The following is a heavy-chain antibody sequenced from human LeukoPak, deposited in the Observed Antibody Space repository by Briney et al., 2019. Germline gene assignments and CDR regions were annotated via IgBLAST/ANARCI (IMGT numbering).Heavy chain of an antibody. J-gene: IGHJ6*03. CDR3: ARGPRFLEWLPQGGYYYYMDV. CDR1: GFTFSSYA. CDR2: IRYDESEK. V-gene: IGHV3-30*02. Sequence: GGSLRLSCAASGFTFSSYAMHWVRQAPGKGLEWVAYIRYDESEKYYADSVMGRFTISRDNSKNTMFLQMNSLRPEDTAVYYCARGPRFLEWLPQGGYYYYMDVWGKGTTVTVSS. D-gene: IGHD3-3*01.